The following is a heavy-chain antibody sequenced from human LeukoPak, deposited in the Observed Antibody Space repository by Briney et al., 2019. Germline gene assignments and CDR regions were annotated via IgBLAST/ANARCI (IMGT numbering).Heavy chain of an antibody. Sequence: PGGSLRLSCAAPGFTFSRYAMSWVRQAPGKGLEWVSGFTGSGTTLYADSVRGRFTISRDNSKNTLYLQMNSLRAEDTAVYYCAKVLKLLRFLEWFPPLYGMDVWGQGTTVTVSS. V-gene: IGHV3-23*01. D-gene: IGHD3-3*01. J-gene: IGHJ6*02. CDR3: AKVLKLLRFLEWFPPLYGMDV. CDR2: FTGSGTT. CDR1: GFTFSRYA.